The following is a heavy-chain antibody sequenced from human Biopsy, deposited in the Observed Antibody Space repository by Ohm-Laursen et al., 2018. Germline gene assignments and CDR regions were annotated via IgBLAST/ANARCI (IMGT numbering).Heavy chain of an antibody. Sequence: SLRLSCTATGFTFNTYGMHWVRQAPGKGLEWVSHIDVLDYNTYYVDSVRGRFTIPRDNSKEMVYLQINSLRADDTAVYYCVRGWGGYNFDSWGPGTLVTVSS. CDR3: VRGWGGYNFDS. CDR1: GFTFNTYG. J-gene: IGHJ4*01. D-gene: IGHD2-2*02. V-gene: IGHV3-23*01. CDR2: IDVLDYNT.